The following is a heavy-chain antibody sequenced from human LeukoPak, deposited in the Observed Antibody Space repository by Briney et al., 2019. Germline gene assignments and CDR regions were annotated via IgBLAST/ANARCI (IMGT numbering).Heavy chain of an antibody. Sequence: GRSLRLSCAASGFTFSSYSMNWVRQAPGKGLEWVSSISGSSSYINYADSVKGRFTISRDNAQNSLFLQLNSLRAEDTAVYYCARDPYSSGWYKDAFDIWGQGTMVTVSS. V-gene: IGHV3-21*01. D-gene: IGHD6-19*01. CDR3: ARDPYSSGWYKDAFDI. CDR1: GFTFSSYS. CDR2: ISGSSSYI. J-gene: IGHJ3*02.